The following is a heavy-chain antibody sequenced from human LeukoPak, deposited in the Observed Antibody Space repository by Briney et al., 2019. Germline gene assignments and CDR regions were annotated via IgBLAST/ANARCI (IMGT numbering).Heavy chain of an antibody. CDR3: AERSDI. Sequence: GGSLRLSCVASGFTFSSYSMKWVRQAPGKGLEWVSSISSSSSYIDYADSVKGRFTISRDNSKNTLYLQMNSLRAEDTAVYYCAERSDIWGQGTMVTVSS. J-gene: IGHJ3*02. CDR2: ISSSSSYI. CDR1: GFTFSSYS. V-gene: IGHV3-21*01.